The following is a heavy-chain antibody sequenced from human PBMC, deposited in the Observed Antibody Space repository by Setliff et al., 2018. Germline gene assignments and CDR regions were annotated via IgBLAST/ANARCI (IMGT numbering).Heavy chain of an antibody. CDR3: ARGSTMIQGVRLYYHGLDV. V-gene: IGHV4-61*02. Sequence: SETLSLTCIVSGGSISSATSYWNWIRQPAGKELEWIGRIYAIRSTNYNPSLKSRVTISLDTSNNQFSLKLSSVTAADTAVYYCARGSTMIQGVRLYYHGLDVWGQGTTVTGLL. CDR2: IYAIRST. D-gene: IGHD3-10*01. J-gene: IGHJ6*02. CDR1: GGSISSATSY.